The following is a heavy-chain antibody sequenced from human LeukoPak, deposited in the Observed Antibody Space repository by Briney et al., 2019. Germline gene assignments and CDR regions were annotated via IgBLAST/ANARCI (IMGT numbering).Heavy chain of an antibody. J-gene: IGHJ4*02. V-gene: IGHV3-23*01. CDR1: GFTFSTYA. CDR2: ISGNGGST. CDR3: ARVEGDLLDY. Sequence: GGSLRLSCAASGFTFSTYAMSWVRQAPGKGLEWVSTISGNGGSTDYADSVKGRFTISRDNAKNSLYLQMNGLRAEDTAVYFCARVEGDLLDYWGQGTLVTVSS. D-gene: IGHD2-21*02.